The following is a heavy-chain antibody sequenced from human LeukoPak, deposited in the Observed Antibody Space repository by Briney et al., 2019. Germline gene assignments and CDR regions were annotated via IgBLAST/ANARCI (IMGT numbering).Heavy chain of an antibody. J-gene: IGHJ4*02. D-gene: IGHD3-22*01. CDR2: VFYSGTT. CDR3: ARGGWNKFDY. CDR1: GGSISSYY. V-gene: IGHV4-59*01. Sequence: SETLSLTCTVSGGSISSYYWSWIRQPPGKGLEWIGFVFYSGTTNYNPSLKSRVTISVDTSKNQFSLKLSSVTAADTAVYYCARGGWNKFDYWGQGTLVTVSS.